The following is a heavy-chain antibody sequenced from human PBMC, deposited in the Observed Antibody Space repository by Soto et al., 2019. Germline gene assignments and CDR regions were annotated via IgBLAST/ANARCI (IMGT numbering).Heavy chain of an antibody. CDR2: INDSGNI. CDR1: GGSFRGYQ. CDR3: ARGLILWFGEFSRRGGYYYYMDV. D-gene: IGHD3-10*01. J-gene: IGHJ6*03. V-gene: IGHV4-34*01. Sequence: QVQLQQWGAGLLKPSETLSLTCAVYGGSFRGYQWTWIRQTPGKRLEWIGEINDSGNINYNPSLKSRVTILVDTPKKQISLKLSSVTAADTAVYYCARGLILWFGEFSRRGGYYYYMDVWGKGTTVTVSS.